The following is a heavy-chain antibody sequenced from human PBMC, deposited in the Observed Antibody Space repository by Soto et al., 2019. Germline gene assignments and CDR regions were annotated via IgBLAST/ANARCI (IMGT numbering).Heavy chain of an antibody. CDR2: ISSSSRYI. V-gene: IGHV3-21*01. CDR1: GFTCSSYS. Sequence: PGGSLRLSCAASGFTCSSYSMNWVRQAPGKGLEWVSSISSSSRYIYYADSVKGRFTISRDNAKNSLYLQMNSLRAEDTAVYYCARSLIVVVVAATPIDYGMDVWGQGTTVTVSS. D-gene: IGHD2-15*01. CDR3: ARSLIVVVVAATPIDYGMDV. J-gene: IGHJ6*02.